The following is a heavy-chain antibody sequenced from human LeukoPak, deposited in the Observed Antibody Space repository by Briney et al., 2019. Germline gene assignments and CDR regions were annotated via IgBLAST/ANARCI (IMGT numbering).Heavy chain of an antibody. CDR3: AKGIFYYDSAGYSSAIDY. CDR2: INGDGGRT. Sequence: PGGSLRLSCAASGCTFDDYALHWVRQAPGKGLEWVSLINGDGGRTYYADSVKGRFTISRHNSKNSLYLQMNSLRTEDTALYYCAKGIFYYDSAGYSSAIDYWGQGTLVTVSS. V-gene: IGHV3-43*02. CDR1: GCTFDDYA. D-gene: IGHD3-22*01. J-gene: IGHJ4*02.